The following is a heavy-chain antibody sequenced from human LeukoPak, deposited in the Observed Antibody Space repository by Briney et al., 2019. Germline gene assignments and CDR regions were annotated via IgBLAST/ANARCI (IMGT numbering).Heavy chain of an antibody. D-gene: IGHD1-14*01. CDR1: GYTFTSYY. J-gene: IGHJ4*02. CDR2: INPSGGDT. CDR3: AREVMDNLRFDY. V-gene: IGHV1-46*01. Sequence: ASVKVSCKASGYTFTSYYMRWVRQAPGQGLEWTGIINPSGGDTSYAQKFRGRLTMTRDTSTNTVYMELTSLRSEDTAVYYCAREVMDNLRFDYWGQGTLVTVSS.